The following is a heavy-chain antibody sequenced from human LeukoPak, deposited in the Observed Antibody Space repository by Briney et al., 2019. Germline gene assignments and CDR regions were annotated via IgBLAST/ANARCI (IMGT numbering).Heavy chain of an antibody. CDR2: INHIGST. CDR1: GRFSSGYY. D-gene: IGHD3-22*01. V-gene: IGHV4-34*01. CDR3: ARGVPTRLYYYYYGMEV. Sequence: PQTLSLTCAVYGRFSSGYYWSWIRQPPGKWLESIGEINHIGSTNYNPSLKSRVTISVDTPKNQFSLKLSSVTAADTAVYYCARGVPTRLYYYYYGMEVWGKGTTVTVSS. J-gene: IGHJ6*04.